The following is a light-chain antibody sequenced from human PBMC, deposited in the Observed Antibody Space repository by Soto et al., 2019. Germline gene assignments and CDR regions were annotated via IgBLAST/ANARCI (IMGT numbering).Light chain of an antibody. V-gene: IGKV3-15*01. CDR1: QSVGSS. J-gene: IGKJ5*01. Sequence: EIVMTQSPATLSVSPGERATLSCRASQSVGSSLAWYQQEPGQAPRLLIYGASTRATGIPARFSGSGSGTEFPLTISSLQSEDFAIYFCQQYKNWPPITFGQGTRLEIK. CDR2: GAS. CDR3: QQYKNWPPIT.